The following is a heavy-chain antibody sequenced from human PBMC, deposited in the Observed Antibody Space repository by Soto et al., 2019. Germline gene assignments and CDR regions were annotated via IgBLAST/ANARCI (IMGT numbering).Heavy chain of an antibody. V-gene: IGHV3-30*18. CDR2: ISYDGSNK. CDR3: AKGERALAFYWYFDL. Sequence: PGGSLRLSCAASGFSFSNYGMHWVRQAPGMGLEWVAVISYDGSNKYYADSVKGRFTISRDNSKNTLYLQMNSLRADDTALYYCAKGERALAFYWYFDLWGRGTLVPVSS. D-gene: IGHD6-19*01. CDR1: GFSFSNYG. J-gene: IGHJ2*01.